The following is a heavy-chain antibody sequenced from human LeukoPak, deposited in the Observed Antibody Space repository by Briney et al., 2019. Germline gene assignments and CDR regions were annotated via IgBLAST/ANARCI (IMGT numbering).Heavy chain of an antibody. J-gene: IGHJ5*02. CDR3: ASSRVYDILTGNWFGP. CDR2: IIPICGTA. D-gene: IGHD3-9*01. Sequence: ASVKVSCKASGGTFSSYAISWVRQAPGQGLEWMGGIIPICGTANYAQKFQGRVTTTADESTSTAYMELSSLRSEDTAVYYCASSRVYDILTGNWFGPWGQGTLVTVSP. CDR1: GGTFSSYA. V-gene: IGHV1-69*13.